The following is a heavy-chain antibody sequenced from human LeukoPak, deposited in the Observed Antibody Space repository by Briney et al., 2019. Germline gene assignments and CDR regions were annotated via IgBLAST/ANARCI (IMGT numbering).Heavy chain of an antibody. CDR2: IYYSGST. D-gene: IGHD6-13*01. Sequence: SETLSLTCTVSGGSISSYYWSWIRQPPGKGLERIGYIYYSGSTNYNPSLKSRVTISVDTSKNQFSLKLSSVTAADTAVYYCAREMSSWSSYFDYWGQGTLVTVSS. V-gene: IGHV4-59*01. CDR3: AREMSSWSSYFDY. CDR1: GGSISSYY. J-gene: IGHJ4*02.